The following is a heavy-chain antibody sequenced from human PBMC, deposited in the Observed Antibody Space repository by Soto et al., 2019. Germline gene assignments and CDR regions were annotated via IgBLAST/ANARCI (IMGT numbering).Heavy chain of an antibody. J-gene: IGHJ4*02. CDR1: GGSIISGSYY. V-gene: IGHV4-39*01. Sequence: PSETLSLTCTVSGGSIISGSYYWGWIRQPPGKGLEWIGSIYYSGSTYYNPSLKSRVTISVDTSKNQFSLKLGSVTAADTAVYYCARHSQQDYDFWSGYYTGMFFDYWGQGTLVTVSS. CDR2: IYYSGST. CDR3: ARHSQQDYDFWSGYYTGMFFDY. D-gene: IGHD3-3*01.